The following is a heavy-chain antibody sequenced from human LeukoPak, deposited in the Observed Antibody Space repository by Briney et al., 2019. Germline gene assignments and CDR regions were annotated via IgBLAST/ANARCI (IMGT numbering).Heavy chain of an antibody. J-gene: IGHJ4*02. CDR1: GFTFSSYE. CDR2: ISSSGSTI. CDR3: AKDLFEYYYDSSDDY. D-gene: IGHD3-22*01. Sequence: GGSLRLSCAASGFTFSSYEMNWVRQAPGKGLEWVSYISSSGSTIYYADSVKGRFTISRDNSKNTLYLQMNSLRAEDTAVYYCAKDLFEYYYDSSDDYWGQGTLVTVSS. V-gene: IGHV3-48*03.